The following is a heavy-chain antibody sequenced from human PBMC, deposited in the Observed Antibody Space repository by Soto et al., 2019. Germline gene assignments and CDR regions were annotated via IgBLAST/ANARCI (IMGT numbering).Heavy chain of an antibody. D-gene: IGHD3-10*01. V-gene: IGHV3-30*18. Sequence: QVQLVESGGGVVQPGRSLRLSCAASGFTFSSYGMHWVRQAPGKGLEGVAVISYDGSNKYYADSVKGRFTISRDNSKNTLYLQMNSLRAEDTAVYYCAKPYYYGSWRREVRDVWGQGTTVTVSS. CDR2: ISYDGSNK. J-gene: IGHJ6*02. CDR1: GFTFSSYG. CDR3: AKPYYYGSWRREVRDV.